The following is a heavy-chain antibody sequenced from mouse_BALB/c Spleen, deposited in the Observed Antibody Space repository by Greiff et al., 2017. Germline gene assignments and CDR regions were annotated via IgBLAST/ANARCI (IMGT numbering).Heavy chain of an antibody. V-gene: IGHV5-9-3*01. D-gene: IGHD2-4*01. CDR1: GFTFSSYA. Sequence: EVQRVESGGGLVKPGGSLKLSCAASGFTFSSYAMSWVRQTPEKRLEWVATISSGGSYTYYPDSVKGRFTISRDNAKNTLYLQMSSLRSEDTAMYYCAIYYDYDGFAYWGQGTTLTVSS. CDR2: ISSGGSYT. CDR3: AIYYDYDGFAY. J-gene: IGHJ2*01.